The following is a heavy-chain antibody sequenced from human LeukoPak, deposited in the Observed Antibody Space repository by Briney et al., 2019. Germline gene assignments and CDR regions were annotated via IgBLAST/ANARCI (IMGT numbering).Heavy chain of an antibody. CDR1: GYTFTGYY. V-gene: IGHV1-2*06. Sequence: ASVKVSCKAFGYTFTGYYMHWVRQAPGQGLEWMGRIDPNSGDTKYAQTFQGRVTMTRDTSITTAYMEVSRLRSDDTAVYFCARPDGLDVWAKGPRSPSP. CDR2: IDPNSGDT. CDR3: ARPDGLDV. J-gene: IGHJ6*02.